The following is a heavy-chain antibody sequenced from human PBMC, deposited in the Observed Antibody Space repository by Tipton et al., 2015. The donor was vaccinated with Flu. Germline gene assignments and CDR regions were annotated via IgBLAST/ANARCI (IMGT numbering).Heavy chain of an antibody. J-gene: IGHJ6*03. CDR1: SGSISSYV. Sequence: TLSLTCTVSSGSISSYVWTWIRQSPGKGLEWIGYIYYSGSTNYNPSLKSRVTISVDTSKNQFSLKLSSVTAADTAVYYCARSLEGAYYYYYYMDVWGKGTTVTVSS. D-gene: IGHD3-3*01. CDR2: IYYSGST. V-gene: IGHV4-59*08. CDR3: ARSLEGAYYYYYYMDV.